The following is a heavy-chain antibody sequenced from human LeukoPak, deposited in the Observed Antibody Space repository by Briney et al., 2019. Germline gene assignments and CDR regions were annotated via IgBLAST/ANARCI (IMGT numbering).Heavy chain of an antibody. J-gene: IGHJ3*02. CDR2: INPNSGDT. CDR1: GYTFTGYY. D-gene: IGHD1-26*01. V-gene: IGHV1-2*06. Sequence: ASVKVSCKTSGYTFTGYYMHWMRQAPGQGLEWMGRINPNSGDTDFAQKFQGRVTMTRDTSISTAYMELSRLRSDDTAVYYCARRIGSYGIDAFDIWGQGTMVTVSS. CDR3: ARRIGSYGIDAFDI.